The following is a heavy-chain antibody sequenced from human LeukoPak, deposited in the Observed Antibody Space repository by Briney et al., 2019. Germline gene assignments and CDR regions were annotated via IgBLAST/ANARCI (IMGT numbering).Heavy chain of an antibody. CDR2: IWYDGSNK. CDR1: GFTFSSDG. J-gene: IGHJ5*02. Sequence: GGSLRLSCAASGFTFSSDGMHWVRQAPGKGLEWVAVIWYDGSNKYYADSVKGRFTISRDNSKNTLYLQMNSLRAEDTAVYYCARESDYSYNWFDPWGQGTLVTVSS. CDR3: ARESDYSYNWFDP. D-gene: IGHD4-17*01. V-gene: IGHV3-33*01.